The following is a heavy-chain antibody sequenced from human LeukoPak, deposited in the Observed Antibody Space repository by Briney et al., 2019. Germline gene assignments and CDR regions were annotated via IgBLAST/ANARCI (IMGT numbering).Heavy chain of an antibody. Sequence: SETLSLTCAVFGGSLNDHYWIWIRQPPGQGLEWIGEINHFGTTKYNPSLKSRVTISIDASKKQFSLKLNSVTAADTDIYYCARGFNHMDVWGKGTTVTV. D-gene: IGHD1-14*01. V-gene: IGHV4-34*01. CDR2: INHFGTT. J-gene: IGHJ6*03. CDR1: GGSLNDHY. CDR3: ARGFNHMDV.